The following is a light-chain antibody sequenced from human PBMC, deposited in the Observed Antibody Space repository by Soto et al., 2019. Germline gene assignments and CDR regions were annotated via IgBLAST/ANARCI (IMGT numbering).Light chain of an antibody. CDR2: GAS. Sequence: EIVMTQSPATLSVSPGERATPSCRASQTVSSNLAWYQQKPGQAPRLLIYGASTRATGIPARFSGSGSGTEFTLIISCLQSEDVAFNESQPSNLGPAWTFGQGTKVDIK. CDR3: QPSNLGPAWT. J-gene: IGKJ1*01. CDR1: QTVSSN. V-gene: IGKV3-15*01.